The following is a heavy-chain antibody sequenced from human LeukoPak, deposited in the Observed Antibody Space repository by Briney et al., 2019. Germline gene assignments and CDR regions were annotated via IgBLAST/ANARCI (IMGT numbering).Heavy chain of an antibody. CDR1: GGSISSSSYY. CDR3: ARHAAGFGELLGDYYFDY. D-gene: IGHD3-10*01. CDR2: IYYSGST. J-gene: IGHJ4*02. Sequence: SSETLSLTCTVSGGSISSSSYYWGWIRQPPGKGLEWIGSIYYSGSTYYNPSLKSRVTISVDTSKNQFSLKLSSVTAADTAVYYCARHAAGFGELLGDYYFDYWGQGTLVTVSS. V-gene: IGHV4-39*01.